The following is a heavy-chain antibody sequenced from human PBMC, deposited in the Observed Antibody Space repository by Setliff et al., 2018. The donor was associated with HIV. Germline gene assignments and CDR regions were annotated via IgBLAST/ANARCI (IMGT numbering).Heavy chain of an antibody. CDR1: GFTFSSYA. Sequence: GGSLRLSCAASGFTFSSYAMHWVRQAPGKGLEWVAVISYDGSNKYYADSVKGRFTISRDNSKNTLYLQMNSLRAEDTAVYYCARDPNRRLRLGYSFGPDYWGQGTLVTVSS. J-gene: IGHJ4*02. V-gene: IGHV3-30*01. D-gene: IGHD5-18*01. CDR2: ISYDGSNK. CDR3: ARDPNRRLRLGYSFGPDY.